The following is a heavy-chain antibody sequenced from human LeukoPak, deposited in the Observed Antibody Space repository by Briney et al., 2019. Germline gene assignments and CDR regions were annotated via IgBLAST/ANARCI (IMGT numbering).Heavy chain of an antibody. D-gene: IGHD3-10*01. CDR3: ATDQTYYYGSGSENWFDP. CDR1: GYTFTSYG. Sequence: GASVKVSCKASGYTFTSYGISWVRQAPGQGLEWMGWISAYNGNTNYAQKLQGRVTMTTDTSTSTAYMELRSLRSEDTAVYYCATDQTYYYGSGSENWFDPWGQGTLVTVSS. V-gene: IGHV1-18*01. CDR2: ISAYNGNT. J-gene: IGHJ5*02.